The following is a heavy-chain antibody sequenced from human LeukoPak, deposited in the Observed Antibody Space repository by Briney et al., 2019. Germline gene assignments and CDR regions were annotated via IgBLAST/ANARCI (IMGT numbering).Heavy chain of an antibody. V-gene: IGHV1-2*06. CDR2: INPNSGGT. D-gene: IGHD3-3*01. Sequence: GAXVKVSCKASGYTFTGYYMHWVRQAPRQGLEGMGRINPNSGGTNYAQKFQGRVTMNRESSISTAYMELSRLRSGDTAVYYCARAWSRRNPYDAFDIWGQGTMVTVSS. CDR1: GYTFTGYY. CDR3: ARAWSRRNPYDAFDI. J-gene: IGHJ3*02.